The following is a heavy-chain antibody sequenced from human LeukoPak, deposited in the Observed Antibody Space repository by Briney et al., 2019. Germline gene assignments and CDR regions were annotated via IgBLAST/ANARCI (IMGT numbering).Heavy chain of an antibody. CDR1: GFTFSSYG. D-gene: IGHD6-19*01. J-gene: IGHJ4*02. Sequence: GRSLRLSCAASGFTFSSYGMHWVRQAPGKGLEWVAVIWYDGSNKYYADSVKGRFTISRDNSKNTLYLQMNSLRAEDTAVYYCARGSQDSGWYFSPKFDYWGQGTLVTVSS. CDR2: IWYDGSNK. CDR3: ARGSQDSGWYFSPKFDY. V-gene: IGHV3-30*19.